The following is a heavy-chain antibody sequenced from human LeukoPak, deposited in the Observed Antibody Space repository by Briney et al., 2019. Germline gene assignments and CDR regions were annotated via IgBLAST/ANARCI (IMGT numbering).Heavy chain of an antibody. D-gene: IGHD6-13*01. CDR3: ARVSSSLNYGMDV. CDR2: INPNSGGT. Sequence: ASVKVSCKASGYTFTSYGISWVRQAPGQGLEWMGWINPNSGGTNYAQKFQGRVTMTRDTSISTAYMELSRLRSDDTAVYYCARVSSSLNYGMDVWGQGTTVTVSS. J-gene: IGHJ6*02. V-gene: IGHV1-2*02. CDR1: GYTFTSYG.